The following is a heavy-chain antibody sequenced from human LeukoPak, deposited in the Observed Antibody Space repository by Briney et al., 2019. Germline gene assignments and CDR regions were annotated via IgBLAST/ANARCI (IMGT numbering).Heavy chain of an antibody. CDR2: ISGSGGST. CDR1: GFTFSSYA. CDR3: AISTAIHYYGMDV. V-gene: IGHV3-23*01. Sequence: GGSLRLSCAAFGFTFSSYAMSWVRQAPGKGLEWVSAISGSGGSTYYADSVKGRFTISRDNSKNTLYLQMNSLRAEDTAVYYCAISTAIHYYGMDVWGQGTTVTVSS. J-gene: IGHJ6*02.